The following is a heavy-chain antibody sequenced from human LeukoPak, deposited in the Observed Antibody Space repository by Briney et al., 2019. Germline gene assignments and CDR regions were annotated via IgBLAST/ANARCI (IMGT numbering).Heavy chain of an antibody. V-gene: IGHV4-39*07. CDR1: GGSISSTSYY. CDR3: AGSDCVGGSCPTTNAFDV. Sequence: SETLSLTCIVSGGSISSTSYYWGWIRQSPGKGLEWIGEIYHSGSTNYNPSLKSRVTISVDKSKNQFSLKLTSVTAADTAVYYCAGSDCVGGSCPTTNAFDVWGQGTMVTVSS. CDR2: IYHSGST. J-gene: IGHJ3*01. D-gene: IGHD2-15*01.